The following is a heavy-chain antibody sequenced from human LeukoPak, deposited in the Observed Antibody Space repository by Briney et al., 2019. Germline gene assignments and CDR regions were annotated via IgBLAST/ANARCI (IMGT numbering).Heavy chain of an antibody. CDR1: GFTFTNYW. Sequence: KIGESLKISCKASGFTFTNYWIGWVRQMPGKGLEWMGIIYPGDSDTRYSPSFQGHVTISADKSLSTAYLQWRSLKASDTAIYYCAGLSFGTVDAFDVWGLGTVVTVSA. CDR3: AGLSFGTVDAFDV. D-gene: IGHD1-1*01. J-gene: IGHJ3*01. V-gene: IGHV5-51*01. CDR2: IYPGDSDT.